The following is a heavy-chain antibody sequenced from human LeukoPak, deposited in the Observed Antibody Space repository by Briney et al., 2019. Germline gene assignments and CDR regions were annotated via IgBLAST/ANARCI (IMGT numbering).Heavy chain of an antibody. CDR2: INPNSGGT. D-gene: IGHD3-22*01. CDR1: GYTFTGYY. V-gene: IGHV1-2*02. J-gene: IGHJ4*02. Sequence: GASVKVSCKASGYTFTGYYMHWVRQAPGQGLEWMGWINPNSGGTNYAQKFQGRVTMTRDTSISTAYMELSMLRSDDTAVYYCARGSRRIVVVITLSFDYWGQGTLVTVSS. CDR3: ARGSRRIVVVITLSFDY.